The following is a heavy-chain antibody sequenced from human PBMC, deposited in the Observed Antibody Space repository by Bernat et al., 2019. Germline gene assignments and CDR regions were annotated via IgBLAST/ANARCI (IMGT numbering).Heavy chain of an antibody. CDR1: GFTFSDYY. CDR3: AREQRGAVAGAVFSYFDY. D-gene: IGHD6-19*01. Sequence: QVQLVESGGGLVKPGGSLRLSCAASGFTFSDYYMSWIRQAPGKGLEWVSYISSSSSYTKYADAVKGRFTISRDNAKNSLYLQMNSLRAEDTAVYYCAREQRGAVAGAVFSYFDYWGQGTLVTVSS. V-gene: IGHV3-11*06. CDR2: ISSSSSYT. J-gene: IGHJ4*02.